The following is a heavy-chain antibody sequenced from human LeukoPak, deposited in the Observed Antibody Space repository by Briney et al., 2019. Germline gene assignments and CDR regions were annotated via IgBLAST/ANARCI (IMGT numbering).Heavy chain of an antibody. CDR2: IRYDGSNK. J-gene: IGHJ4*02. D-gene: IGHD5-24*01. CDR3: AKDVGWLQSGAFDY. Sequence: GGSLRLSCAASGFTFSSYGMHWVRQAPGKGLEWVAFIRYDGSNKYYADSVKGRFTISRDNSKNTLYLQMNSLRADDTAVYYCAKDVGWLQSGAFDYWGQGTLVTVSS. CDR1: GFTFSSYG. V-gene: IGHV3-30*02.